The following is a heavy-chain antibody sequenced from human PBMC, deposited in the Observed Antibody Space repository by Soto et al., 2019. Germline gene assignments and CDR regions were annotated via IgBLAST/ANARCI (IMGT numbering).Heavy chain of an antibody. CDR3: ARDLSISKRSSWFDP. D-gene: IGHD6-13*01. J-gene: IGHJ5*02. CDR1: GYTFTSYG. V-gene: IGHV7-4-1*01. CDR2: INTNTGNP. Sequence: ASVKVSCKASGYTFTSYGISWVLQAPGQGLEWMGWINTNTGNPTYAQGLTGRFVFSLDTSVSTAYLQICSLKAEDTAVYYCARDLSISKRSSWFDPRGQGTLVTVAS.